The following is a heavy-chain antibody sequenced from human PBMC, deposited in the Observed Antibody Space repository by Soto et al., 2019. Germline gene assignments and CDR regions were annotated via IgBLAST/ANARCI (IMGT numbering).Heavy chain of an antibody. CDR3: ARYCNNATCYRWFDP. J-gene: IGHJ5*02. CDR2: MYPSGST. Sequence: LSLTCTVSGGSISSYYWSWIRQPAGKGLEWIGRMYPSGSTNYNPSLKSRVTMSVDTSKNQFSLKLNSVTAADTAVYYCARYCNNATCYRWFDPWGQGTLVTVSS. CDR1: GGSISSYY. D-gene: IGHD2-2*01. V-gene: IGHV4-4*07.